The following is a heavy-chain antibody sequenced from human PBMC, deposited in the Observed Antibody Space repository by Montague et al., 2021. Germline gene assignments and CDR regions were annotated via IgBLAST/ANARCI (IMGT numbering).Heavy chain of an antibody. J-gene: IGHJ5*02. D-gene: IGHD3-22*01. CDR3: ARWRVYYDSSGYAA. CDR2: ISHDGSNK. V-gene: IGHV3-30-3*01. Sequence: FLRLSCAASGFTFSTFPMHLVRQAPGKGLEWVALISHDGSNKYYSDSVRGRFTVSRDNSKNTLYLQTSSLRADDTAVYYCARWRVYYDSSGYAAWGRGTLVTVSS. CDR1: GFTFSTFP.